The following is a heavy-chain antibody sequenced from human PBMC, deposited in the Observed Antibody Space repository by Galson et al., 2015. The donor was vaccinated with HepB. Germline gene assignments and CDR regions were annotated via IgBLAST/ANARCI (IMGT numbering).Heavy chain of an antibody. D-gene: IGHD6-13*01. Sequence: LSLTCAVYGGSFSSYYWSWIRQPAGKGLEWIGRIYTSGSTNYNPSLKSRVTMSVDTSKNQFSLKLSSVTAADTGVYFCARYEQQLHAVDYWGQGTLVTVSS. CDR2: IYTSGST. V-gene: IGHV4-59*10. CDR1: GGSFSSYY. CDR3: ARYEQQLHAVDY. J-gene: IGHJ4*02.